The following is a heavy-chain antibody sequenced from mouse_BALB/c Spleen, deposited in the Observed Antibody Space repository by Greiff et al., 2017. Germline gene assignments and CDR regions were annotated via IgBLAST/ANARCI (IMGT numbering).Heavy chain of an antibody. D-gene: IGHD2-14*01. V-gene: IGHV3-6*02. J-gene: IGHJ4*01. Sequence: ESGPGLVKPSQSLSLTCSVTGYSITSGYYWNWIRQFPGNKLEWMGYISYDGSNNYNPSLKNRISITRDTSKNQFFLKLNSVTTEDTATYYCARRGYDGTGYYAMDYWGQGTSVTVSS. CDR1: GYSITSGYY. CDR3: ARRGYDGTGYYAMDY. CDR2: ISYDGSN.